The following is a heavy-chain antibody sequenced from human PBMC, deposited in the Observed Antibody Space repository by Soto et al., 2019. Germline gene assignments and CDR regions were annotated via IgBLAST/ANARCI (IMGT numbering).Heavy chain of an antibody. CDR2: ISSSSSEI. CDR1: GFTFSSYS. D-gene: IGHD6-13*01. V-gene: IGHV3-21*01. CDR3: ARDAPTHSSSWQQDSFDI. J-gene: IGHJ3*02. Sequence: EVQLVESGGGLVKPGGSLRLSCAASGFTFSSYSMNWVRQAPGKGLEWVSAISSSSSEIYYADNEKGRFTIPRDNNKNSRYLQINSRRAEDTAVYYCARDAPTHSSSWQQDSFDIWGQGTMVTVSS.